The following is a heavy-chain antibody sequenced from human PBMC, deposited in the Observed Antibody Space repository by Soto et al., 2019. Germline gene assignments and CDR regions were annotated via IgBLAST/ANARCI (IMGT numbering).Heavy chain of an antibody. J-gene: IGHJ5*02. CDR3: ARVPSYYGSGSYYNTNWFDP. V-gene: IGHV4-59*01. CDR1: GGCISSYY. D-gene: IGHD3-10*01. CDR2: IYYSGST. Sequence: SETLSLTCTVSGGCISSYYWSWIRQPPGKGLEWIGYIYYSGSTNYNPSLKSRVTISVDTSKNQFSLKLSSVTAADTAVYYCARVPSYYGSGSYYNTNWFDPWGQGTLVTVSS.